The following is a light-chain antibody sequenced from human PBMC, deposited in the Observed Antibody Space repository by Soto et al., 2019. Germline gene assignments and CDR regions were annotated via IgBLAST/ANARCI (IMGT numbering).Light chain of an antibody. CDR1: QSVSNNY. CDR2: GAS. V-gene: IGKV3-20*01. J-gene: IGKJ4*01. Sequence: ESVLTQSPGTLCLSPGERATLSCRASQSVSNNYLAWYQQKPGQAPRLLIYGASNRATGVPARFSGSGSGTDFTLTINGLEPEDCAVYYCQQYASSPLTFGGGTKVDIK. CDR3: QQYASSPLT.